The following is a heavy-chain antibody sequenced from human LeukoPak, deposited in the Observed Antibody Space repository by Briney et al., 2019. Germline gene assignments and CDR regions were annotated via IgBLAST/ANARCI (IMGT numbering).Heavy chain of an antibody. V-gene: IGHV3-30*18. CDR2: ISYDGSNK. CDR3: AKDLGANMVRGVLY. Sequence: GGSLRLSCAASGFTFSSYGMHWVRQAPGKGLEWVAVISYDGSNKYYADSVKGRFTISRDNSKNTLYLQMNSLRAEDTAVYYCAKDLGANMVRGVLYWGQGTLVTVSS. D-gene: IGHD3-10*01. J-gene: IGHJ4*02. CDR1: GFTFSSYG.